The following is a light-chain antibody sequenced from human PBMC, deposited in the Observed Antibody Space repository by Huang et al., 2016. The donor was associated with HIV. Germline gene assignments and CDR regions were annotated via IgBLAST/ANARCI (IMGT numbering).Light chain of an antibody. CDR1: QSISSD. J-gene: IGKJ1*01. CDR2: GAS. CDR3: QQYNNWPPWT. Sequence: EIVMTQSPATLSVSPGGRATLSCRASQSISSDLAWYQQKPGQAPRLLIYGASTRAAGVPARFSGSGSGTEFTLIINSLQSEDCAVYYCQQYNNWPPWTFGQGTKVEI. V-gene: IGKV3-15*01.